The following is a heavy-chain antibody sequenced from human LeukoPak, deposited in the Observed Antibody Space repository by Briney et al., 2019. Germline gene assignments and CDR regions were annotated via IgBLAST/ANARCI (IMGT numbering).Heavy chain of an antibody. V-gene: IGHV1-3*03. CDR3: ARDLGTTVTTYLDY. Sequence: GASVKVSCKASGYTFTSYAMHWVRQAPGQRLEWMGWINAGNGNTKYSQEFQGRVTITRDTSASTAYMELSSLRSEDMAVYYCARDLGTTVTTYLDYWGQGTLVTVSS. CDR1: GYTFTSYA. CDR2: INAGNGNT. D-gene: IGHD4-17*01. J-gene: IGHJ4*02.